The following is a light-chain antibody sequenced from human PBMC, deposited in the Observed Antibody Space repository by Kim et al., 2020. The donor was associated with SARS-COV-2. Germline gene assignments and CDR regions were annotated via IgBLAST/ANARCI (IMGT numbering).Light chain of an antibody. CDR1: SLRSSY. CDR3: NSRESSANHWI. V-gene: IGLV3-19*01. CDR2: GKN. J-gene: IGLJ2*01. Sequence: AWGQTVSITCQGDSLRSSYASWYQQKPGQAPVLVFYGKNHRPSGIPDRFSGSYSGNTASLTITAAQAEDEADYYCNSRESSANHWIFGGGTQLTVL.